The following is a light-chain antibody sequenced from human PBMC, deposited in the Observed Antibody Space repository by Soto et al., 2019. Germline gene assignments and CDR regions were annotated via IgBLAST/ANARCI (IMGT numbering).Light chain of an antibody. CDR2: GAS. Sequence: IVLTQSPDTLSLSPGEKATVSCRASQSVNSNYLAWYQQKPGQAPRLLIWGASTRATDIPDRFTGSGSGTDFTLTITSLQTEDFAVYYCQHYGESVPVPFGGGTKVEI. CDR3: QHYGESVPVP. CDR1: QSVNSNY. J-gene: IGKJ4*01. V-gene: IGKV3-20*01.